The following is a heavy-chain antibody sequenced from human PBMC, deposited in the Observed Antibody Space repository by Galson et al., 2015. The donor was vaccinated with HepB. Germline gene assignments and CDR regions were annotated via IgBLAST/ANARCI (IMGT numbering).Heavy chain of an antibody. CDR1: GFTVSSNY. CDR2: IYSGGST. J-gene: IGHJ6*02. CDR3: ARDLVRKGGMDV. V-gene: IGHV3-53*01. D-gene: IGHD4-23*01. Sequence: SLRLSCAASGFTVSSNYMSWVRQAPGKGLEWISVIYSGGSTYYADSVKGRFTISRDNSKNTLYLQMNSLRAEDTAVYYCARDLVRKGGMDVWGQGTTVTVSS.